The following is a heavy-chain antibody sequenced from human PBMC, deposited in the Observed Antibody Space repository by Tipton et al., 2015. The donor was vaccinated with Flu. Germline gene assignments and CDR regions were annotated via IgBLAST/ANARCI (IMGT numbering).Heavy chain of an antibody. D-gene: IGHD2-8*01. CDR3: ARDQAGVLMVYGEEAGWFDP. Sequence: QVQLVQSGAEVKKPGSSVKVSCKASGGTFSSYAISWVRQAPGQGLEWMGRIIPILGIANYAQKFQGRVTITADKSTSTAYMELSSLRSEDTAVYYCARDQAGVLMVYGEEAGWFDPWGQGTLVTVSS. CDR1: GGTFSSYA. J-gene: IGHJ5*02. V-gene: IGHV1-69*04. CDR2: IIPILGIA.